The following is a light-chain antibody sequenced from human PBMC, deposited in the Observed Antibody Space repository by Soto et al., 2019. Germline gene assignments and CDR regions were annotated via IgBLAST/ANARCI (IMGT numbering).Light chain of an antibody. CDR3: QQRSNWPLT. Sequence: EIVLTQSPATLSLSPGERATLSRRASQSLSSQLAWYQQKPGQAPRLLIHDASNRATGIPARFSGSGSATDFTLTISSLEPEDFAVYYCQQRSNWPLTFGGGTKVDIK. V-gene: IGKV3-11*01. CDR2: DAS. CDR1: QSLSSQ. J-gene: IGKJ4*01.